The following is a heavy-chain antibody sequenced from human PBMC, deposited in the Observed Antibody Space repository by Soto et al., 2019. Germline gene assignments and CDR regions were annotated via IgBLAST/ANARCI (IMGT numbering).Heavy chain of an antibody. CDR1: GGTFSSYT. CDR2: IIPILGIA. D-gene: IGHD6-19*01. V-gene: IGHV1-69*02. J-gene: IGHJ4*02. CDR3: ARADSSGHFEY. Sequence: SVKVSCKASGGTFSSYTISWVRQAPGQGLEWMGRIIPILGIANYAQKFQGRVTITADKSTSTAYMELSSLRSEDTAVYYCARADSSGHFEYWGQGTLVTVSS.